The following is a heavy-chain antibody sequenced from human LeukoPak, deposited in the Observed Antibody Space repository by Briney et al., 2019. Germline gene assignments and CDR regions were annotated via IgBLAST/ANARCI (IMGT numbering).Heavy chain of an antibody. D-gene: IGHD5-18*01. CDR2: FSFNGEST. CDR1: GFTFSSYA. Sequence: GGSLRLSCAASGFTFSSYAMTWVRQAPGKGLEWVSSFSFNGESTYYADSAKGRFTISRDNSKNTLYLQMNSLRAEDTAVYYGAKGGYSNGRYYYYYMDVWGEGTTVTVSS. CDR3: AKGGYSNGRYYYYYMDV. V-gene: IGHV3-23*01. J-gene: IGHJ6*03.